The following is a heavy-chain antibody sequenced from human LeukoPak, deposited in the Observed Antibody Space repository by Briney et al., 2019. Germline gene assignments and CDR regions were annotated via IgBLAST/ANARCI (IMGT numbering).Heavy chain of an antibody. D-gene: IGHD6-19*01. V-gene: IGHV4-61*01. CDR2: IYYSGST. J-gene: IGHJ4*02. Sequence: SETLSLTCTVSDGSVSSGSYYWSWIRQPPGKGLEWIVCIYYSGSTNYNPSLKSRVTISVDTSKNQFSLKLSSVTAADTAVYYCARGDDSSGWYGVDYWGQGTLVTVSS. CDR3: ARGDDSSGWYGVDY. CDR1: DGSVSSGSYY.